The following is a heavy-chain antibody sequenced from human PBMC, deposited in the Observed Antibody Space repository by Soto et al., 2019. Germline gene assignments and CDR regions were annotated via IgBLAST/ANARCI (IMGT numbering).Heavy chain of an antibody. CDR2: IWHDGKNK. Sequence: QVQVVESGGGGVQPGRSLRLSCVASGFTFSNFGMHWVRQAPGKGLEWVAVIWHDGKNKYYADSAEGRFTVSRDNSKNTLYLQMVSLTAEDTAVYYCPRHPGQDEARDYWGQGTLVNVSS. CDR1: GFTFSNFG. CDR3: PRHPGQDEARDY. V-gene: IGHV3-33*01. J-gene: IGHJ4*02.